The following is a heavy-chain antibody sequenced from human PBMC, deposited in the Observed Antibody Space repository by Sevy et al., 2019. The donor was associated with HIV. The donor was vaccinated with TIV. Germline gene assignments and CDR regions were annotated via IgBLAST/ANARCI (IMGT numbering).Heavy chain of an antibody. V-gene: IGHV4-34*01. D-gene: IGHD2-2*01. J-gene: IGHJ5*02. Sequence: SETLSLTCAVYGGSFSGYYWNWIRQPPGKGLEWIGEINHTGSTNYNPSLKSRVTISVDNSKTQVSLKLSSVTAADTAIYYCARAPPIVVVPGAPSWFDPWGQGTLVTVSS. CDR1: GGSFSGYY. CDR3: ARAPPIVVVPGAPSWFDP. CDR2: INHTGST.